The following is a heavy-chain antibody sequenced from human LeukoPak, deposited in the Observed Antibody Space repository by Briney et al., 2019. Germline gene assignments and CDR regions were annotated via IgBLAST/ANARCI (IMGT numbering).Heavy chain of an antibody. V-gene: IGHV4-59*02. J-gene: IGHJ4*02. CDR3: ARYPLAFDF. CDR1: GDSVTNHQ. Sequence: PSETLSLTRTVSGDSVTNHQWSWVRQPPGKGLEWIAYIHHSGSTNYNPSLKNRVTISMDTSKNQFSLRLTSVTAADTAVYYCARYPLAFDFWGQGILVTVSS. CDR2: IHHSGST. D-gene: IGHD6-6*01.